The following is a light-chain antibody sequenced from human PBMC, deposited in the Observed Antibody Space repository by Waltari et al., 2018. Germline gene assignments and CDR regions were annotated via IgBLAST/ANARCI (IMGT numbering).Light chain of an antibody. CDR1: SSDVGNYNL. CDR3: CSYAGSYTWV. J-gene: IGLJ3*02. CDR2: DDN. V-gene: IGLV2-23*01. Sequence: QSALTQPASVSGSPGQSITISCTGTSSDVGNYNLVSWYQQYPGKAPKVIIYDDNRRPTGSSDSFSGSKSGNTASLTISGVQAEDEADYYCCSYAGSYTWVFGGGTKLTVL.